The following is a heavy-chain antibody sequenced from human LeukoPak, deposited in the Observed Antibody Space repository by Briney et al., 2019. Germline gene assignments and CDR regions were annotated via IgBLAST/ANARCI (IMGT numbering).Heavy chain of an antibody. CDR3: ASGRIAVAGPAYYYYGMDV. D-gene: IGHD6-19*01. Sequence: ASVKVSCTASGYTFTSYGFSWVRQAPGQGLEWMGWISAYNGNTNYAQKFQGRVTMTTDTSTSTAYMEVRSLRSDDTAVYYCASGRIAVAGPAYYYYGMDVWGQGTTVTVSS. CDR1: GYTFTSYG. V-gene: IGHV1-18*01. CDR2: ISAYNGNT. J-gene: IGHJ6*02.